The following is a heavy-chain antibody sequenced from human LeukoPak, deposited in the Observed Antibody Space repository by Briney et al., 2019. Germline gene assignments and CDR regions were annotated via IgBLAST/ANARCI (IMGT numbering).Heavy chain of an antibody. CDR1: GFTFSSYS. J-gene: IGHJ3*02. CDR3: TRQYLNYDSSGRISDAFDI. CDR2: IRSKANSYAT. V-gene: IGHV3-73*01. D-gene: IGHD3-22*01. Sequence: GGSLRLSCAASGFTFSSYSMSWVRQASGKGLEWVGRIRSKANSYATAYAASVKGRFTISRDDSKNTAYLQMNSLKTEDTAVYYCTRQYLNYDSSGRISDAFDIWGQGTMVTVSS.